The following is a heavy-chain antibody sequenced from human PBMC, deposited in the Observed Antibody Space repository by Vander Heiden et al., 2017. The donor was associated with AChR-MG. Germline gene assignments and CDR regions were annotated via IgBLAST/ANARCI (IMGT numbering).Heavy chain of an antibody. J-gene: IGHJ4*02. CDR3: SHKPYDNTSYQAMGFDY. D-gene: IGHD3-22*01. CDR1: GFSPTTTGVG. Sequence: QITLKESGPTLVKATQTLTLTCTFSGFSPTTTGVGVGWIRQPPGKDLEWLAPIHRHDNKRYSPYLKGRLTITRDTSKNQVVLTMTNVDPVDTATYFCSHKPYDNTSYQAMGFDYWGQGILVTVSS. CDR2: IHRHDNK. V-gene: IGHV2-5*01.